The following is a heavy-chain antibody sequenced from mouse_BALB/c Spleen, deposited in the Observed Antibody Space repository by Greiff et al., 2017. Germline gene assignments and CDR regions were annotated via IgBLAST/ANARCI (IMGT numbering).Heavy chain of an antibody. D-gene: IGHD1-1*01. Sequence: QVQLKQSGPELVKPGASVKMSCKASGYTFTDYVISWVKQRTGQGLEWIGEIYPGSGSTYYNEKFKGKATLTAYKSSNTAYMQLSSLTSEDSAVYFCARSGITTVVAPGYFDVWGAGTTVTVSS. CDR3: ARSGITTVVAPGYFDV. V-gene: IGHV1-77*01. CDR2: IYPGSGST. CDR1: GYTFTDYV. J-gene: IGHJ1*01.